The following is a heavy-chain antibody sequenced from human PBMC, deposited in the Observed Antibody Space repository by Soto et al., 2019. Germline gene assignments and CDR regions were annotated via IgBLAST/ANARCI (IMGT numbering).Heavy chain of an antibody. Sequence: SVKVSFKASGGTFSTFGISWVRQAPGQGLEWMGGIIPFFGTARYSQKFEDRITITVDESTNTVYMDLRSLTSEDTAIYYCAKSAPMDAGDKYYYDFWGQGALVTVS. CDR2: IIPFFGTA. D-gene: IGHD4-17*01. CDR3: AKSAPMDAGDKYYYDF. J-gene: IGHJ4*02. CDR1: GGTFSTFG. V-gene: IGHV1-69*13.